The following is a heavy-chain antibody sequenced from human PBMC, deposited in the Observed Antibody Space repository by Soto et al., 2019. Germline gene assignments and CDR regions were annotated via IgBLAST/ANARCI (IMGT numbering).Heavy chain of an antibody. CDR2: INPSGGST. D-gene: IGHD1-7*01. CDR1: GYTFTSYY. J-gene: IGHJ4*02. Sequence: ASVKVSCKASGYTFTSYYMHWVRQAPGQGLEWMGIINPSGGSTSYAQRFQGRVTMTRDTSTSTVYMELSSLRSEDMAVYYCATTENSPYYFDYWGQGTLVTVSS. V-gene: IGHV1-46*03. CDR3: ATTENSPYYFDY.